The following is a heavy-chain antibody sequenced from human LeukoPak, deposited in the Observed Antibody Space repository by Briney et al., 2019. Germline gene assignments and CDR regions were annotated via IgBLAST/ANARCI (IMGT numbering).Heavy chain of an antibody. CDR2: VGGGPDI. CDR1: GFTFNISA. Sequence: PGGSLRLSCGASGFTFNISAMSGVRQAPGKGLEWVAGVGGGPDIHYADSVKGRFTASRDDSKNTVYLHMSSLRVEDTAIYFCAKDATSGNSMWDHFDSWGQGTLVTVST. D-gene: IGHD1-26*01. CDR3: AKDATSGNSMWDHFDS. J-gene: IGHJ4*02. V-gene: IGHV3-23*01.